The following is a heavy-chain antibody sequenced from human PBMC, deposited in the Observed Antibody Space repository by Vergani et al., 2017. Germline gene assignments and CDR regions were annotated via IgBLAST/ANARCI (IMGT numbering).Heavy chain of an antibody. V-gene: IGHV1-69*06. CDR3: ASGHYDFWSGKGDY. CDR1: GGTFSSYA. J-gene: IGHJ4*02. CDR2: IIPIFGTA. Sequence: VQLVQSGAEVKKPGSSVKVSCKASGGTFSSYAISWVRQAPGQGLEWMGGIIPIFGTANYAQKFQGRVTMTRNTSRSTAYMELSSLRSEDTAVYYCASGHYDFWSGKGDYWGQGTLVTVSS. D-gene: IGHD3-3*01.